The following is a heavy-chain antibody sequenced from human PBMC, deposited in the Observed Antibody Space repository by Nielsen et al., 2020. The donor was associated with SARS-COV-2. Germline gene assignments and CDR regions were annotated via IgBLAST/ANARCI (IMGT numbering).Heavy chain of an antibody. CDR3: ARQSWGRGMDV. V-gene: IGHV1-46*01. D-gene: IGHD3-16*01. CDR2: INPSGGST. Sequence: ASVKVSCKASGYTFTSYYMHWVRQDPGQGLEWMGIINPSGGSTSYAQKFQGRVTMTRDTSTSTVYMELSSLRSEDTAVYYCARQSWGRGMDVWGQGTTVTVSS. J-gene: IGHJ6*02. CDR1: GYTFTSYY.